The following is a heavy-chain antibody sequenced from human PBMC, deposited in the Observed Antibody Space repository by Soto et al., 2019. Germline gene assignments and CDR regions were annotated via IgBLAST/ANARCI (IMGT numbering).Heavy chain of an antibody. CDR3: ARARNSNIVVVTATFDY. J-gene: IGHJ4*02. Sequence: QVQLQESGPGLVKPSQTLSLTCTVSGGSISSGDYYWSWIRQPPGKGLEWIGYIYYSGSTYYNPSLKSRVTISVDTSKNPFSLKLSSVTAADTAVYYCARARNSNIVVVTATFDYWGQGTLVTVSS. CDR1: GGSISSGDYY. D-gene: IGHD2-21*02. CDR2: IYYSGST. V-gene: IGHV4-30-4*01.